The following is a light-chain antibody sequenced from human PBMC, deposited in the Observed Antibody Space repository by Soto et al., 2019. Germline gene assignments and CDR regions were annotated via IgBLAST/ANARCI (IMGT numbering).Light chain of an antibody. CDR2: DAS. Sequence: EIVLTQSPATLSLSPGERATLSCRASQSVSNYLAWYQQKPGQAPRFLIYDASNRATGIPARFSGSGSGTDFTLTISSLEPEDFAVYYCHQRSNWPPITFGQGTRLEIK. CDR3: HQRSNWPPIT. J-gene: IGKJ5*01. CDR1: QSVSNY. V-gene: IGKV3-11*01.